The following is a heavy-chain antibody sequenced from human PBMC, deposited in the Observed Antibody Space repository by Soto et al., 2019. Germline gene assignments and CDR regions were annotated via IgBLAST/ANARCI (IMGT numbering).Heavy chain of an antibody. CDR1: GYIFTSYW. Sequence: GESLKISCNGSGYIFTSYWIGWVRQMPGKGLEWMGIIYPGDSDTRYSPSFQGQVTISADKSISTAYLQWSSLKASDTAMYYCARHVTRTTNWFDPWGQGTLVTVSS. CDR3: ARHVTRTTNWFDP. J-gene: IGHJ5*02. CDR2: IYPGDSDT. V-gene: IGHV5-51*01.